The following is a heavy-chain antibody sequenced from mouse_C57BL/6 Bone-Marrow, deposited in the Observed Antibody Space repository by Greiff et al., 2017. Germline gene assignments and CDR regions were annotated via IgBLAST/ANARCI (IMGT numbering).Heavy chain of an antibody. CDR1: GYTFTSYG. Sequence: VQLQQSGAELARPGASVKLSCKASGYTFTSYGISWVKQRTGQGLEWIGEIYPRSGNTYYNEKFKGKATLTADKSSSTAYMELRSLTSEDSAVYFCARTNYSQGFAYWGQGTLVTVSA. CDR3: ARTNYSQGFAY. V-gene: IGHV1-81*01. CDR2: IYPRSGNT. D-gene: IGHD2-12*01. J-gene: IGHJ3*01.